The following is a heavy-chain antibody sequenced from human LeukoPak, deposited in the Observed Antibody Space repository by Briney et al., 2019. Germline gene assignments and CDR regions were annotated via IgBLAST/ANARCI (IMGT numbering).Heavy chain of an antibody. CDR1: GYTFTGYY. Sequence: GASVTVSCKASGYTFTGYYMHWVRQAPGQGLEWMGWINPNSGGTNYAQKFQGWVTMTRDTSISTAYMELSRLRSDDTAVYYCATGIAVASTGFDFWGPGSLVTVYS. CDR2: INPNSGGT. D-gene: IGHD6-19*01. J-gene: IGHJ4*02. CDR3: ATGIAVASTGFDF. V-gene: IGHV1-2*04.